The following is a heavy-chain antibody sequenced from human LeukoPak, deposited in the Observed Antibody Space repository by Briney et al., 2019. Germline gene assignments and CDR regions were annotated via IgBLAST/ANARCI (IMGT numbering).Heavy chain of an antibody. Sequence: PGGSLRLSCAASGFTFSSYGMHWVRQAPGKGLEWVAVIWYDGSNKYYADSVKGRFTIPKDNSKNTLYLQMNSLRAEDTAVYYCARGYDYGDYGVVEWGQGTLVTVSS. CDR3: ARGYDYGDYGVVE. D-gene: IGHD4-17*01. V-gene: IGHV3-33*01. J-gene: IGHJ4*02. CDR1: GFTFSSYG. CDR2: IWYDGSNK.